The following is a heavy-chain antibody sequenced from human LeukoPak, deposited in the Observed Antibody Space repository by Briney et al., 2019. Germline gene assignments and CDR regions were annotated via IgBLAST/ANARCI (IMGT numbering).Heavy chain of an antibody. V-gene: IGHV3-21*01. D-gene: IGHD6-19*01. CDR2: ISSSSSYI. CDR1: GFTFSSYS. Sequence: GGSLRLSCAASGFTFSSYSMNWVRQAPGKGLEWVSSISSSSSYIYYADSVKGRFTISRDNAKNSLYLQMNSLRAEDTAVYYCAREEAVATSFDYWGQGTLVTVSS. CDR3: AREEAVATSFDY. J-gene: IGHJ4*02.